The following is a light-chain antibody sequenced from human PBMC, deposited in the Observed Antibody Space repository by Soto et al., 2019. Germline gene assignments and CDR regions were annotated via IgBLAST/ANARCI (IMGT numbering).Light chain of an antibody. CDR3: QHYGYPKWT. Sequence: EIVLTQSPGTLSLSPGERATLSCRASQSGRDMYLAWYQQKPGQPPRLLIFGVSSRAYGIPDRFSGSGSGTDFTLTISRLEPEDFAVYYCQHYGYPKWTFGQGTKVDIX. J-gene: IGKJ1*01. CDR1: QSGRDMY. V-gene: IGKV3-20*01. CDR2: GVS.